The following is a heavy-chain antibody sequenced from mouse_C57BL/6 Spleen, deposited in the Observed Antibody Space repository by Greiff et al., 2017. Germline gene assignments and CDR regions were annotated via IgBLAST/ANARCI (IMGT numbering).Heavy chain of an antibody. V-gene: IGHV1-52*01. Sequence: QVQLQQPGAELVRPGSSVKLSCKASGYTFTSYWMHWVKQRPIQGLEWIGNIDPSVSETHYNQKFKDKATLTVDKSSSTAYMQLSSLTSEDSAVYYCARVRDYGSSSPYAMDYWGQGTSVTVSS. D-gene: IGHD1-1*01. CDR3: ARVRDYGSSSPYAMDY. CDR1: GYTFTSYW. CDR2: IDPSVSET. J-gene: IGHJ4*01.